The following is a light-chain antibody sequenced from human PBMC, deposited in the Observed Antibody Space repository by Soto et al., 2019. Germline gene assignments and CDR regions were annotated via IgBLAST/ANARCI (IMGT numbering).Light chain of an antibody. CDR2: GAS. J-gene: IGKJ3*01. V-gene: IGKV3-20*01. CDR1: QSVSSSY. Sequence: EIMLTQSPGTLSLSPGERATLSCRASQSVSSSYLAWYQQKPGQAPRLLIYGASSRATGIPDGFSGSGSGTDFTLTISRLEPEDFAVYYCQQYGSSPFTFGPGTKVDIK. CDR3: QQYGSSPFT.